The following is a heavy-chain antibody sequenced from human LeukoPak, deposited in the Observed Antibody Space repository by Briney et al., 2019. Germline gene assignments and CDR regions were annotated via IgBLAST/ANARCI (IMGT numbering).Heavy chain of an antibody. Sequence: ASVKVSCKASGYTFTSYAMHWVRQAPGQRLEWMGWINAGNGNTKYSQKFQGRVTITKDTSASTAHMELSSPRSEDTAVYYCAREALRGLAPDYWGQGTLVIVS. V-gene: IGHV1-3*01. CDR2: INAGNGNT. J-gene: IGHJ4*02. D-gene: IGHD3-16*01. CDR3: AREALRGLAPDY. CDR1: GYTFTSYA.